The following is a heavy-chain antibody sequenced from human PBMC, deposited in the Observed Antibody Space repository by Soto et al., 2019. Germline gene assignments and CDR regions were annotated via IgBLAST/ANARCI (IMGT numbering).Heavy chain of an antibody. J-gene: IGHJ6*03. CDR3: AKINWKQYYYYYYMDV. CDR2: ISGSGGST. D-gene: IGHD1-1*01. CDR1: GFTFSSYA. Sequence: GGSLRLSCAASGFTFSSYAMSWVRQAPGKGLEWVSAISGSGGSTYYADSVKGRFTVSRDNSKNTLYLQMNSLRAEDTAVYYCAKINWKQYYYYYYMDVWGKGTTVTVSS. V-gene: IGHV3-23*01.